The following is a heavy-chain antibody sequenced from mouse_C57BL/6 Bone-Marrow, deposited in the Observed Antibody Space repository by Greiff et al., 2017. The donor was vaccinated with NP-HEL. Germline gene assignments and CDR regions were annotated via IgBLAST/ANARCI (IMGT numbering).Heavy chain of an antibody. D-gene: IGHD1-1*02. CDR1: GYTFTSYW. CDR2: IDPSDSYT. V-gene: IGHV1-69*01. J-gene: IGHJ3*01. Sequence: VKLMESGAELVMPGASVKLSCKASGYTFTSYWMHWVKQRPGQGLEWIGEIDPSDSYTNYNQKFKGKSTLTVDKSSSTAYMQLSSLTSEDSAVYYCARSGVEWFAYWGQGTLVTVSA. CDR3: ARSGVEWFAY.